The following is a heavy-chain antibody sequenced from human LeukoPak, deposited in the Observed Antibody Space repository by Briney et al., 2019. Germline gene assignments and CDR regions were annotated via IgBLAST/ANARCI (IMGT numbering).Heavy chain of an antibody. V-gene: IGHV4-59*01. CDR2: IYYSEST. J-gene: IGHJ5*02. Sequence: SETLSLTCIVSGGSISSYYWSWIRQPPGKGLEWIGYIYYSESTNYNPSLKSRVTISVDTSKNQFSLKLSSVTAADTAVYHCARGSESDSDNWFDPWGQGTLVTVSS. D-gene: IGHD2-21*01. CDR1: GGSISSYY. CDR3: ARGSESDSDNWFDP.